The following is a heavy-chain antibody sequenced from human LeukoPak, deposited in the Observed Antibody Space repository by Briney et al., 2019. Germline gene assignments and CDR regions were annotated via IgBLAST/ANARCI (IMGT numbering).Heavy chain of an antibody. V-gene: IGHV3-33*01. CDR3: ARGCGGSPGCYIIDK. J-gene: IGHJ4*02. CDR1: GFTFSSHG. Sequence: GGSLRLSCEASGFTFSSHGMHWVRQPLGKGLEWVGVIWNDGSDQYYGDSVRGRFTVSRDNLKSTLYLQMDSLRAEDTAVYYCARGCGGSPGCYIIDKWGQGTLVTVSS. D-gene: IGHD2-21*01. CDR2: IWNDGSDQ.